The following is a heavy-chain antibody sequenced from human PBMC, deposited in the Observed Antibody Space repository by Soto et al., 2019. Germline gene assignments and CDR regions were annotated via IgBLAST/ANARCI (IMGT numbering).Heavy chain of an antibody. J-gene: IGHJ1*01. CDR1: GFTFSSYA. V-gene: IGHV3-23*01. D-gene: IGHD3-22*01. CDR3: AKALRGITMIVAVTYFQH. Sequence: HPGGSLRLSCAASGFTFSSYAMSWVRQAPGKGLEWVSAISGSGGSTYYADSVKGRFTISRDNSKNTLYLQMNSLRAEDTAVYYCAKALRGITMIVAVTYFQHWGQGTLVTVSS. CDR2: ISGSGGST.